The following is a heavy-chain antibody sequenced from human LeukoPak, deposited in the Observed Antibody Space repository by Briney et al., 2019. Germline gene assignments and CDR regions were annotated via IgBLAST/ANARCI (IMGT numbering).Heavy chain of an antibody. CDR2: IHTSGST. Sequence: SETLSLTCTVSGGSISSFHWSWLRQPAGKGLEWIGRIHTSGSTNYNPSLKSRVIISLDNSENQFSLRLSSVTAADTAVYYCARDRTIYIAIPGAENYCYSMDVWGKGTTVTVSS. CDR3: ARDRTIYIAIPGAENYCYSMDV. D-gene: IGHD6-13*01. J-gene: IGHJ6*03. CDR1: GGSISSFH. V-gene: IGHV4-4*07.